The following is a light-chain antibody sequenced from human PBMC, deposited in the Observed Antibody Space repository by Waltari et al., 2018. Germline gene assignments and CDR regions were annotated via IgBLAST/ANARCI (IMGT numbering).Light chain of an antibody. V-gene: IGLV2-14*01. Sequence: QSALTQPASVSGSPGQSITIPCTGTSSDVGGYNYLSWYQQHPGKAPKLMIYDGSNRPSGVSNRFSGSKSGNTASLTISGLQAEDEANYYCTSYTSSTTLIFGGGTKLTVL. CDR1: SSDVGGYNY. CDR3: TSYTSSTTLI. CDR2: DGS. J-gene: IGLJ2*01.